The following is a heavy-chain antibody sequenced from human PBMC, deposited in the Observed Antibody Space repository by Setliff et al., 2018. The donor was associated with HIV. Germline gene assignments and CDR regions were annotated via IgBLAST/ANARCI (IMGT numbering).Heavy chain of an antibody. CDR3: ARDPGITAADTEYFDS. CDR2: IHYTGIS. V-gene: IGHV4-38-2*02. CDR1: GFSVKSAFY. D-gene: IGHD6-13*01. Sequence: PSETLSLTCTVSGFSVKSAFYWGWIRQSPGKGLEWIGNIHYTGISDINPSLKRRATISLDRPKIQFSLKLSSVTAADTAIYYCARDPGITAADTEYFDSWGQGILVTVSS. J-gene: IGHJ4*02.